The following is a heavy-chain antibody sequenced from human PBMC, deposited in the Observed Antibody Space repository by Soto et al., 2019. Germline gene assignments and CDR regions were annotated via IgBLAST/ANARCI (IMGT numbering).Heavy chain of an antibody. Sequence: ASVKVSCKVSGYTLTELSMHWVRQAPGKGLEWMGGFDPEDGETIYAQKFQGRVTMTEDTSTDTAYMELSSLRSEDTAVYYCETGFTVRRHIVVVTAMEAFDIWGQGTMVTVSS. CDR1: GYTLTELS. D-gene: IGHD2-21*02. V-gene: IGHV1-24*01. CDR2: FDPEDGET. J-gene: IGHJ3*02. CDR3: ETGFTVRRHIVVVTAMEAFDI.